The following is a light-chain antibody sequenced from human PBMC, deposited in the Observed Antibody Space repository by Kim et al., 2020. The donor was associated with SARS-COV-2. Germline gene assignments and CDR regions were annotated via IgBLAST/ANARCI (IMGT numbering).Light chain of an antibody. J-gene: IGKJ1*01. CDR2: AAS. CDR3: QKYDSAPWT. CDR1: QDIANY. V-gene: IGKV1-27*01. Sequence: DIQMTQSPSSLSESVGDGVTITCRASQDIANYLAWYQQKPGKVPKLLVYAASALKSGVPSRFSGNRSGTDFTLTISNLQPEDVATYYCQKYDSAPWTFGQGTKLEI.